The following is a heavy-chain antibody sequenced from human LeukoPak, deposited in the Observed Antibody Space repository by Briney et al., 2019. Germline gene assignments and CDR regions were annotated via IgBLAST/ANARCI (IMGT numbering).Heavy chain of an antibody. Sequence: GGSLRLSCAASGFTFSSYAMHWVRQAPGKGLEWVAVISYDGSNKYYADSVKGRFTISRDNSKNTLYLQMSSLRAEDTAVYYCARDRSYSSGWYAADDYWGQGTLVTVSS. CDR3: ARDRSYSSGWYAADDY. D-gene: IGHD6-19*01. V-gene: IGHV3-30-3*01. CDR1: GFTFSSYA. CDR2: ISYDGSNK. J-gene: IGHJ4*02.